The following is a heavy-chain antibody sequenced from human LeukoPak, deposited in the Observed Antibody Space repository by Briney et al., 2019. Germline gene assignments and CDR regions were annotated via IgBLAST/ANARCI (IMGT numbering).Heavy chain of an antibody. Sequence: GGSLRLSCVASGFSFSTYAMNWVRQAPGKGLEWVSYISSSGSTIYYADSVKGRFTISRDNAKNSLYLQMNTLRVDDTALYYCATESERVMSHWAKGTMVTVSS. CDR3: ATESERVMSH. J-gene: IGHJ4*02. D-gene: IGHD3-3*01. CDR2: ISSSGSTI. V-gene: IGHV3-48*03. CDR1: GFSFSTYA.